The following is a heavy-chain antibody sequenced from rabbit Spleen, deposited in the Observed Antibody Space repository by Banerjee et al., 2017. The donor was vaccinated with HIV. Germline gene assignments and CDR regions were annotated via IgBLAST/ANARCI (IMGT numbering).Heavy chain of an antibody. J-gene: IGHJ6*01. D-gene: IGHD1-1*01. CDR3: ARDTSSSFSSYGMDL. Sequence: QEQLEESGDGLVKPGASLTLTCIASGVSFSGSSYLCWVRQAPGKGLEWIACIDSGSSGFTYFASWAKGRFTISKPSSTTVTLHMTSLTAADTATYFCARDTSSSFSSYGMDLWGPGTLVTVS. CDR2: IDSGSSGFT. CDR1: GVSFSGSSY. V-gene: IGHV1S45*01.